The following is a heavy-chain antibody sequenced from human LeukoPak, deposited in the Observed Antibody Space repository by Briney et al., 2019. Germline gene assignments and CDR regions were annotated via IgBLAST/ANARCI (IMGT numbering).Heavy chain of an antibody. D-gene: IGHD3-22*01. CDR2: ISYDGSNK. CDR1: GFTFSSYG. V-gene: IGHV3-30*18. Sequence: GGSLRLSCAASGFTFSSYGMHWVRQAPGKGLEWVAVISYDGSNKYYADSVKGRFTISRDNSKNTLYLQMNSLRAEDTAVYYCAKFRPYYYDSSGYFDYWGQGTLVTVSS. CDR3: AKFRPYYYDSSGYFDY. J-gene: IGHJ4*02.